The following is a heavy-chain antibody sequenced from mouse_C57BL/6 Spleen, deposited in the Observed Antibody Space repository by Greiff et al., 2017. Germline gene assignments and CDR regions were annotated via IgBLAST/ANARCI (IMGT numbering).Heavy chain of an antibody. CDR2: IHPGSGST. CDR1: GYTFTSYW. D-gene: IGHD3-2*02. CDR3: ARGASSGSYSMDY. Sequence: QVQLQQPGAELVKPGASVKMSCKASGYTFTSYWITWVKQRPGQGLEWIGDIHPGSGSTNYNEKFKSKATLTVDTSSSTAYMQLSSLTSEDSAVYYCARGASSGSYSMDYWGQGTSVTVSS. J-gene: IGHJ4*01. V-gene: IGHV1-55*01.